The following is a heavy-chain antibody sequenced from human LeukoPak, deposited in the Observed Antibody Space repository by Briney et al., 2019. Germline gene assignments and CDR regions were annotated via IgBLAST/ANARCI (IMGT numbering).Heavy chain of an antibody. Sequence: PSETLSLTCTVSGGSISSSSYCWGWLRQPGRRRLEWIGIIYYRGSTYNNSSLKRRSTISETTSKHQFFLKLCSVTAATPVFFCCARGSVRGYGWLLFRPSYLDHWGQGTLVTLSS. CDR1: GGSISSSSYC. V-gene: IGHV4-39*07. J-gene: IGHJ4*02. CDR3: ARGSVRGYGWLLFRPSYLDH. CDR2: IYYRGST. D-gene: IGHD2-21*02.